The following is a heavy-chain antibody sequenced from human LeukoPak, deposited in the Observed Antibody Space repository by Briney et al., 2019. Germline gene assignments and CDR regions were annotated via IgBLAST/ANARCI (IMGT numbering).Heavy chain of an antibody. CDR1: GGSFSRYY. D-gene: IGHD5-24*01. CDR3: ARGATISETGYFDF. CDR2: IDHRGDT. Sequence: SEILSLTCAVYGGSFSRYYWSWIRQSPGKGLEWIAEIDHRGDTNYNPSVKSRVTISVDTSKNQFFLKVRSLSAADTALYYCARGATISETGYFDFWGQGTLVTVFS. J-gene: IGHJ4*03. V-gene: IGHV4-34*01.